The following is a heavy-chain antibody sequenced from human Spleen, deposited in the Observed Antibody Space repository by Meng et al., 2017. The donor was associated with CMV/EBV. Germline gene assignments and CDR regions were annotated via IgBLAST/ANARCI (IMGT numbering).Heavy chain of an antibody. J-gene: IGHJ3*02. Sequence: SETLSLTCTVSDGSISSSSYYWGWIRQPPGKGLEWIGSIYYSGSTYYNPSLKSRVTISVDTSKNQFSLKLSSVTAADTAVYYCARDLQTGDGAVDIWGQETMVTVSS. CDR2: IYYSGST. CDR1: DGSISSSSYY. CDR3: ARDLQTGDGAVDI. V-gene: IGHV4-39*07. D-gene: IGHD7-27*01.